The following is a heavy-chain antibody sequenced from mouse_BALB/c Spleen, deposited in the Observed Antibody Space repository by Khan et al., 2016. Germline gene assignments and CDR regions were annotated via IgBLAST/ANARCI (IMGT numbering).Heavy chain of an antibody. CDR3: NAIYYGNYIYFDY. J-gene: IGHJ2*01. D-gene: IGHD2-1*01. CDR2: IDPENGAT. Sequence: VQLQPSGAELVRSGASVRLSCTASGFNIKDYYIHWVKQRPEQGLEWIGWIDPENGATEYAPKFQGKATMTADTSSNTAYLKLSRLTSEDTAVYYCNAIYYGNYIYFDYWGQGTTLTVSS. CDR1: GFNIKDYY. V-gene: IGHV14-4*02.